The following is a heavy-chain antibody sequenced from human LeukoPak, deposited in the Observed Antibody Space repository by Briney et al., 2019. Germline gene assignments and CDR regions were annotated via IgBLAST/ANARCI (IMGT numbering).Heavy chain of an antibody. V-gene: IGHV3-23*01. D-gene: IGHD6-19*01. Sequence: PGGSLRLSCAASGFTFSSYAMSWVRQAPGKGLGWVSAISGSGGNTYYADSVKGRFTISRDNSKNTLYLQMNSLRAEDTAVYYCAKGTDSSGWFWGQGTLVTVSS. CDR2: ISGSGGNT. CDR3: AKGTDSSGWF. CDR1: GFTFSSYA. J-gene: IGHJ4*02.